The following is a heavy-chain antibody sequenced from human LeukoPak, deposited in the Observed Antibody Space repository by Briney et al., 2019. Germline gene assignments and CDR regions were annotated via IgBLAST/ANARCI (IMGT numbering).Heavy chain of an antibody. CDR2: IYYSGST. J-gene: IGHJ4*02. Sequence: TSETLSLTCTVSGGSISSYYWSWIRQPPGKGLEWIGYIYYSGSTNYNPSLKSRVTISVDTSENQFSLKLSSVTAADTAVYYCARDRRWLQSSLDYWGQGTLVTVFS. V-gene: IGHV4-59*01. CDR3: ARDRRWLQSSLDY. CDR1: GGSISSYY. D-gene: IGHD5-24*01.